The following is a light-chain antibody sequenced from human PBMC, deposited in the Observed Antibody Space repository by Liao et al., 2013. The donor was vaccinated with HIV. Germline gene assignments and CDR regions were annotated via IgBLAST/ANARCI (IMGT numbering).Light chain of an antibody. V-gene: IGLV3-1*01. CDR1: RLGAKY. CDR3: QAWDSSADVV. J-gene: IGLJ2*01. Sequence: SFELTQPPSVSVSPGQTATITCSGSRLGAKYVCWYQQKPGQSPVLVMYQDNRRPSGIPERFSGYNSGNTATLIISGTQAMDEADYYCQAWDSSADVVFGGGTKLTVL. CDR2: QDN.